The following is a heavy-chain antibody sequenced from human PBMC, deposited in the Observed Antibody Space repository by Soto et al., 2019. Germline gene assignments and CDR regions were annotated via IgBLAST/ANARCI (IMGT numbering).Heavy chain of an antibody. CDR3: ARGGLIQIWPYYYYGMDV. CDR1: GGSFSGYY. D-gene: IGHD5-18*01. J-gene: IGHJ6*02. Sequence: SETLSLTCAVYGGSFSGYYWSWIRQPPGKGLEWIGEINHSGSTNYNPSLKSRVTISVDTSKNRFSLKLSSVTAADTAVYYCARGGLIQIWPYYYYGMDVWGQGTTVTVSS. V-gene: IGHV4-34*01. CDR2: INHSGST.